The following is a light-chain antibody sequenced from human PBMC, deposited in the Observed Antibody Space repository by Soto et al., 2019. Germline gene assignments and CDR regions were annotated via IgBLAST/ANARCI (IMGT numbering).Light chain of an antibody. CDR3: QQYKKWRPLT. CDR1: QSVAFH. V-gene: IGKV3-15*01. J-gene: IGKJ4*01. CDR2: GAF. Sequence: EIVMTQSPATLSVSPGETATLSCRASQSVAFHLAWYQQKPGQGPRLLIYGAFTRATGIPARFSGSGSGSEFTLTISSLQSADFAVYSCQQYKKWRPLTFGGGTKVEIK.